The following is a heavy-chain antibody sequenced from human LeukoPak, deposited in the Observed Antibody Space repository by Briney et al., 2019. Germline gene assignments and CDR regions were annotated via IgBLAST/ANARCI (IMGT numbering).Heavy chain of an antibody. Sequence: GGSLRLSCSASGFTFSDYDMNWVRPAPGKGLEWGSSISGLSTHIYYGDSVKGRFSISRDNAKNSVYLQMNSLGVEDTAIYYCGRAFPPLRTSSAGDLWGQGILVTVSS. CDR3: GRAFPPLRTSSAGDL. D-gene: IGHD3-16*01. CDR2: ISGLSTHI. CDR1: GFTFSDYD. V-gene: IGHV3-69-1*02. J-gene: IGHJ4*02.